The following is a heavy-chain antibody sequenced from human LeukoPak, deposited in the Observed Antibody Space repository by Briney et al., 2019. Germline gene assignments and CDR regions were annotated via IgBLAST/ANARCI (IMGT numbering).Heavy chain of an antibody. CDR1: GGSFSGYY. V-gene: IGHV4-34*01. J-gene: IGHJ4*02. D-gene: IGHD6-13*01. CDR3: ARGPGGQQLALVDY. Sequence: PSETLSLTCAVNGGSFSGYYWSWIRQPPGKGLEWIGEINHSGSTNYNPSLRSRVTISVDTSKNKFSLKLSSVTAADTAVYYCARGPGGQQLALVDYWGQGTLVTVSS. CDR2: INHSGST.